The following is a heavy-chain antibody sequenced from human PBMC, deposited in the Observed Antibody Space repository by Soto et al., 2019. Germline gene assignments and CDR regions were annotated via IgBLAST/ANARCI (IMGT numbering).Heavy chain of an antibody. CDR2: IYYSGST. Sequence: PSETLSLTCTVSGGSISSGNYYWSWIRQHPGKGLEWIGYIYYSGSTSYNPSLKSRVTISVDTSKNHFSLKLSSVTAADTAVYYGARVFSDSSSFFDPWGQGTLVTVS. CDR1: GGSISSGNYY. D-gene: IGHD6-13*01. J-gene: IGHJ5*02. V-gene: IGHV4-31*03. CDR3: ARVFSDSSSFFDP.